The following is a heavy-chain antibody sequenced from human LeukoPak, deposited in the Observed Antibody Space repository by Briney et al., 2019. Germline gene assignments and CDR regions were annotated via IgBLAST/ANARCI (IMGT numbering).Heavy chain of an antibody. V-gene: IGHV3-23*01. CDR1: GFTFSSYA. D-gene: IGHD3-10*01. Sequence: GGSLRLSCAASGFTFSSYAMSWARQAPGKGLEWVSAISGSGGSTYYADSVKGRFTISRDNSKNTLYLQMNSLRAEDTAVYYCAKAEGSAWFGELFTYYFDYWGQGTLVTVSS. CDR2: ISGSGGST. CDR3: AKAEGSAWFGELFTYYFDY. J-gene: IGHJ4*02.